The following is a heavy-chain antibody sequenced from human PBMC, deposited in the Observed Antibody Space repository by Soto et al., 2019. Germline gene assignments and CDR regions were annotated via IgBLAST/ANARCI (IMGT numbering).Heavy chain of an antibody. D-gene: IGHD3-10*01. J-gene: IGHJ3*02. CDR3: ARAHGSGWGAFDI. V-gene: IGHV4-30-2*01. CDR1: GGSIRNSDYY. CDR2: IYHSGST. Sequence: TLSLTYTVSGGSIRNSDYYWGWVRQPPGKGLEWIGYIYHSGSTYYNPSLKSRVTISVDRSKNQFSLKLSSVTAADTAVYYCARAHGSGWGAFDIWGQGTMVTVSS.